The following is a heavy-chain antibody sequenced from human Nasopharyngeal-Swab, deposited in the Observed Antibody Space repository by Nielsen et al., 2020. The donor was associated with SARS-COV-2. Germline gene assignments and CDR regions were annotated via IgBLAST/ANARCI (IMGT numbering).Heavy chain of an antibody. V-gene: IGHV1-18*01. D-gene: IGHD2-15*01. J-gene: IGHJ4*02. Sequence: SVKVSCKASGYTFTSYGISWVRQAPGQGLEWMGWISAYNGNTNYAQKLQGRVTMTTDTSTSTAYMELRSLRSDDTAVYYCAREDRGYCSGGSCYKNFDYWGQGTLVTVSS. CDR3: AREDRGYCSGGSCYKNFDY. CDR2: ISAYNGNT. CDR1: GYTFTSYG.